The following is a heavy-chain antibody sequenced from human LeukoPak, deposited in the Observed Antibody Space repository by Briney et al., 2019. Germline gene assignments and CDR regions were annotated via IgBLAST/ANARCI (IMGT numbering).Heavy chain of an antibody. CDR2: INHSGST. Sequence: SETLSLTCAAYGVSFSGYYWSWIRQPPGKGLEWIGEINHSGSTNYNPSLKSRVTISVDTSKNQFSLKLSSVTAADTAVYYCARAGHYYDSSGAPTDAFDIWGQGTMVTVSS. J-gene: IGHJ3*02. D-gene: IGHD3-22*01. V-gene: IGHV4-34*01. CDR1: GVSFSGYY. CDR3: ARAGHYYDSSGAPTDAFDI.